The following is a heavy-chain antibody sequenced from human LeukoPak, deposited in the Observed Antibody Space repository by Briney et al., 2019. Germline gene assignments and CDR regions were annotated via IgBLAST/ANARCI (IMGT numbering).Heavy chain of an antibody. Sequence: GASVKVSCKASGGTFSSYAISWVRQAPGQGLEWMGRIIPILGIANYAQKFQGRVTITADKSTSTAYMELSSLRSEDTAVYYCASGQLGTYYYGMDVWGQGTTVTVSS. D-gene: IGHD6-6*01. J-gene: IGHJ6*02. CDR3: ASGQLGTYYYGMDV. CDR1: GGTFSSYA. CDR2: IIPILGIA. V-gene: IGHV1-69*04.